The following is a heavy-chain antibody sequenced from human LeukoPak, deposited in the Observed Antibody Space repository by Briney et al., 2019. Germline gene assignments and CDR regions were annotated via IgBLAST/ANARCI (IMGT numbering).Heavy chain of an antibody. CDR3: ARVNRDTSGYYHVYFDY. Sequence: SDPLSLTCTVSGGSISSGSYYWRWIRQPPGKGLEWIVFIYHTGSPNYNPSLKSRVTISVDTSKNQVSLNLRSVTAADTAVYYCARVNRDTSGYYHVYFDYWGQGTLVSVSS. V-gene: IGHV4-61*01. J-gene: IGHJ4*02. CDR2: IYHTGSP. CDR1: GGSISSGSYY. D-gene: IGHD3-22*01.